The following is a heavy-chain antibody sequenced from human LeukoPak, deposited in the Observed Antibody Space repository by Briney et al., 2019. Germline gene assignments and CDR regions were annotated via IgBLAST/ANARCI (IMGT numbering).Heavy chain of an antibody. V-gene: IGHV3-7*05. CDR1: GFPFSNYW. CDR3: ARGLPRIGAFFDY. CDR2: IKEDGSQK. Sequence: PGGSLGLSCAASGFPFSNYWMSWVRQAPGKGLEWVASIKEDGSQKYYVDSVKGRFTISRDNTKNSLYLQMNFLSAEDTAVYYCARGLPRIGAFFDYWGQGAPVTVSS. J-gene: IGHJ4*02.